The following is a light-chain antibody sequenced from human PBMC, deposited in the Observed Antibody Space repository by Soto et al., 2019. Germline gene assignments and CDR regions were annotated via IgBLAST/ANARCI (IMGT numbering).Light chain of an antibody. CDR1: QTISSW. CDR2: KAS. Sequence: DIQVTQSPPTLSASVGDRVTITRRASQTISSWLAWYQQKPGKAPKLLIYKASTLKSGVPSRFSGSGSGTEFTLTISSLQPDDFATYYCQHYNSYSEAFGQGTKVDIK. CDR3: QHYNSYSEA. V-gene: IGKV1-5*03. J-gene: IGKJ1*01.